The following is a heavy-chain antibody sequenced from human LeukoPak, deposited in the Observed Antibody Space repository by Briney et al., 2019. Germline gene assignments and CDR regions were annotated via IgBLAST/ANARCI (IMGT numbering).Heavy chain of an antibody. CDR3: ARALYYGDSVDY. Sequence: GGSLRLSCAASGFTFSSYSMNWVRQAPGKGLEWVSSISSSSSYIYYADSVKGRFTISRDNAKNSLYLQMNSLRAEDTVVYYCARALYYGDSVDYWGQGTLVTVSS. CDR2: ISSSSSYI. J-gene: IGHJ4*02. CDR1: GFTFSSYS. D-gene: IGHD4-17*01. V-gene: IGHV3-21*01.